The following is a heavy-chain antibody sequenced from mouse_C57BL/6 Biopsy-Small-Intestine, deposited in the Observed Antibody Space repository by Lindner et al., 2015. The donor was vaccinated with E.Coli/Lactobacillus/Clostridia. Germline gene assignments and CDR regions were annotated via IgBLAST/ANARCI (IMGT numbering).Heavy chain of an antibody. J-gene: IGHJ1*03. CDR2: IYPRSGNT. D-gene: IGHD2-3*01. V-gene: IGHV1-81*01. Sequence: VQLQESGAELARPGASVKLSCKASGYTFTSYGISWVKQRTGQGLEWIGEIYPRSGNTYYNEKFKGKATLTADKSFSTAYMELRSLTSEDSAVYFCASGYYGDWYFDVWGTGTTVTVSS. CDR3: ASGYYGDWYFDV. CDR1: GYTFTSYG.